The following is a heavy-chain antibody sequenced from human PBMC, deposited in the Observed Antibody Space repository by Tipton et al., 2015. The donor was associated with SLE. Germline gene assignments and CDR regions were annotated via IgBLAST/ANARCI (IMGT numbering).Heavy chain of an antibody. V-gene: IGHV4-59*08. J-gene: IGHJ6*02. CDR2: IYYSGST. CDR3: ARHSYCSGGSCSRTYYYGMDV. CDR1: GGSISSYY. Sequence: TLSLTCTVSGGSISSYYWSWIRQPPGKGLEWIGYIYYSGSTNYNPSLKSRVTISVDTSKNQFSLKLSSVTAADTAVYYCARHSYCSGGSCSRTYYYGMDVWGQGTTVTVSS. D-gene: IGHD2-15*01.